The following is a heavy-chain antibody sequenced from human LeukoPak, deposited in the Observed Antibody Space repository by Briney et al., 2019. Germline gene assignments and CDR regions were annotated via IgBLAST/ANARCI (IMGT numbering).Heavy chain of an antibody. CDR3: ARAIAGAGSKGYFDY. CDR1: GYTFIDYY. Sequence: ASVKVSCKASGYTFIDYYMHWVRQAPGLGLEWMGWINPNSGGTNYAQKFQDRVTMTRDTSISTAYMELSRLRSDDTAVYYCARAIAGAGSKGYFDYWGQGTLVTVSS. CDR2: INPNSGGT. J-gene: IGHJ4*02. D-gene: IGHD6-13*01. V-gene: IGHV1-2*02.